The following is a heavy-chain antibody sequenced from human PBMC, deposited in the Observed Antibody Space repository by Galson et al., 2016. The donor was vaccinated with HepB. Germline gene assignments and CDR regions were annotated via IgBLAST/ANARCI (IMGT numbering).Heavy chain of an antibody. J-gene: IGHJ4*03. CDR1: GVSISSGGYY. Sequence: TLSLTCTVSGVSISSGGYYWTWVRQHPVKGLEWIGFIYHTGTTSYNTSLESRVALSVDTSKNQFSLSVNSVTAADTAVYYCASGPVWSVGKPYALDGWGVGPLVTV. CDR2: IYHTGTT. CDR3: ASGPVWSVGKPYALDG. V-gene: IGHV4-31*03. D-gene: IGHD3/OR15-3a*01.